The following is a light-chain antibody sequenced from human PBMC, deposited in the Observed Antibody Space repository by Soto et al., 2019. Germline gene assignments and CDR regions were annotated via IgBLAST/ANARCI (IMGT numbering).Light chain of an antibody. V-gene: IGKV3-11*01. Sequence: EIVLTQSPATLSLSPGERATLSCRASQSVSSYLAWYQQKPGQAPRLLIYDASNRATGIPARFSGSGSGPDVTLTISSLEPEDFAVYYYQQRSNWPPITFGQGTRLEIK. CDR3: QQRSNWPPIT. J-gene: IGKJ5*01. CDR1: QSVSSY. CDR2: DAS.